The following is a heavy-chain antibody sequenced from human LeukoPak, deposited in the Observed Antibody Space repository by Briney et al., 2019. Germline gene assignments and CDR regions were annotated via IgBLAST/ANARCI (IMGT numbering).Heavy chain of an antibody. V-gene: IGHV3-23*01. Sequence: GGSLRLSCAASGFTFSSYAMTWVRQAPGKGRERVSVISGNGDSTYYADSLKGRFTISRDNSKNTLYLQMNSLRGEDTALYYSARDQYCSRAHCYTPLSEDSWGPGTLVTASS. D-gene: IGHD2-2*02. J-gene: IGHJ4*02. CDR1: GFTFSSYA. CDR3: ARDQYCSRAHCYTPLSEDS. CDR2: ISGNGDST.